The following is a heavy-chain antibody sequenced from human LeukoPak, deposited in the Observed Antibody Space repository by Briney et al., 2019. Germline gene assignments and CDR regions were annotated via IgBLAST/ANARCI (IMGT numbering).Heavy chain of an antibody. J-gene: IGHJ5*02. CDR1: GDSISSGDYY. CDR3: ARGIPAAGTNWFDP. Sequence: SETLALTCTVSGDSISSGDYYWNWIRQPPGKGLEWIGYIHYSGTTDDNSSLRSRVTISVDTSKNQFSLKLRSVTAADTAVFYCARGIPAAGTNWFDPWGQGTLVTVSS. D-gene: IGHD6-13*01. CDR2: IHYSGTT. V-gene: IGHV4-30-4*01.